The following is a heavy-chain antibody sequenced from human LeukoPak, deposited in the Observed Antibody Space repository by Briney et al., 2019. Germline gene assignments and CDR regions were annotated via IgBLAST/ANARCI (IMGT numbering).Heavy chain of an antibody. D-gene: IGHD3-9*01. CDR3: ARGVYSYYDILTGYYFDC. Sequence: SETLSLTCTVSGGSISSYYWSWIRQPPGKGLEWIGYIYYSGSTNYNPSLKSRVTISVDTSKNQFSLKLSSVTAADTAVYYCARGVYSYYDILTGYYFDCWGQGTLVTVSS. CDR2: IYYSGST. J-gene: IGHJ4*02. CDR1: GGSISSYY. V-gene: IGHV4-59*08.